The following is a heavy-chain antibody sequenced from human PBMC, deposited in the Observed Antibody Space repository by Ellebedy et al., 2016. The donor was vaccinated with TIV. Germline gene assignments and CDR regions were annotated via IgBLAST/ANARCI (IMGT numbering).Heavy chain of an antibody. Sequence: MPSETLSLTCTVSGGSIRSYYWSWIRQSPGKGLVWIGYIYDSGRTNYNPSLKSRVTISVDTSKNQFSLKLSSVTAADTAVYYCARATSFDYWGQGTLVTVSS. D-gene: IGHD1-1*01. J-gene: IGHJ4*02. CDR2: IYDSGRT. V-gene: IGHV4-59*01. CDR3: ARATSFDY. CDR1: GGSIRSYY.